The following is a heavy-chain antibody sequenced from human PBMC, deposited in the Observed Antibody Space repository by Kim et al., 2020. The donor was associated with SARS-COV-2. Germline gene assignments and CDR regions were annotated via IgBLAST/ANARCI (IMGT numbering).Heavy chain of an antibody. J-gene: IGHJ2*01. CDR2: IYYSGST. Sequence: SETLSLTCTVSGGSISSYYWSWIRQPPGKGLEWIGYIYYSGSTNYNPSLKSRVTISVDTSKNQFSLKLSSVTAADTAVYYCARQGVTMIVPRSYWYFDLWGRGTLVTVSS. D-gene: IGHD3-22*01. CDR3: ARQGVTMIVPRSYWYFDL. CDR1: GGSISSYY. V-gene: IGHV4-59*08.